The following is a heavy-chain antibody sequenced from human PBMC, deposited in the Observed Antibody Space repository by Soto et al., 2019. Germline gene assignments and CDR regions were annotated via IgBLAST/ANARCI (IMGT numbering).Heavy chain of an antibody. CDR2: IIPILGIA. J-gene: IGHJ4*02. D-gene: IGHD3-3*01. CDR1: GGTFSSYT. Sequence: QVQLVQSGAEVKKPGSSVKVSCKASGGTFSSYTISWVRQAPGQGLEWMGRIIPILGIANYAQKFQGRVTITADKSTSTAYMELSSLRSEDTAVYSCARAPNYDFWSGYYEFDYWGQGTLVTVSS. CDR3: ARAPNYDFWSGYYEFDY. V-gene: IGHV1-69*02.